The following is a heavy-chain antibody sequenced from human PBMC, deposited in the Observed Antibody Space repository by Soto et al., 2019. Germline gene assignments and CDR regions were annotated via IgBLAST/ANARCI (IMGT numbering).Heavy chain of an antibody. CDR3: SVSAMHYNGFDP. CDR1: GGTFSSYG. V-gene: IGHV1-69*13. D-gene: IGHD2-2*01. CDR2: IIPIFGTA. J-gene: IGHJ5*02. Sequence: GDSVNVSCKASGGTFSSYGISWLRQAPGQGLEWMGGIIPIFGTANYAQKFQGRVTITADESTSTAYMELSSLRSEDTAVYYCSVSAMHYNGFDPWGQGTLVTVSS.